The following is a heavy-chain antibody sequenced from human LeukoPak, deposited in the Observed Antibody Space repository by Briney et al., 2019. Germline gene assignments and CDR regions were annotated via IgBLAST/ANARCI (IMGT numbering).Heavy chain of an antibody. CDR3: AKNWGGPGY. D-gene: IGHD7-27*01. CDR2: ISYDGSNK. Sequence: GASLRLSCAASGFTFSSYAMHWVRQAPGKGLEWVAVISYDGSNKYYADSVKGRFIISRDNSKNTLYLQMNSLRAEDTAVYYCAKNWGGPGYWGQGTLVTVSS. J-gene: IGHJ4*02. V-gene: IGHV3-30*14. CDR1: GFTFSSYA.